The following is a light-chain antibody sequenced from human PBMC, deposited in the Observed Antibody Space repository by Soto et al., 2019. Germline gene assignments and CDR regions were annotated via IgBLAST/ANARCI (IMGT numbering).Light chain of an antibody. CDR2: AAS. Sequence: DIQMTQSPSSLSASVGDRVTITCGASQGISSYLAWFQQKSGKLPKVLIYAASTLQPGVPSRFSGSGSGTDFTLTISSLQPEDVATYYCQKYKSAPFTFGPGTKVDLK. CDR1: QGISSY. CDR3: QKYKSAPFT. V-gene: IGKV1-27*01. J-gene: IGKJ3*01.